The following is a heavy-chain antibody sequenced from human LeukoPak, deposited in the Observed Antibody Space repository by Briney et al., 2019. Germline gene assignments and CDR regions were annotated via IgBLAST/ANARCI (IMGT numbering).Heavy chain of an antibody. Sequence: GASVKVSCKTSGYTFTNYDINWVRQATGQGLEWMGWMNPNSGNTGYAQKFQGRVTMTRNTSISTAYMELSSLRSEDTAVYYCARPHCSSTDYHPPEWFDPWGQGTLVTVSS. CDR2: MNPNSGNT. D-gene: IGHD2-2*01. V-gene: IGHV1-8*01. CDR1: GYTFTNYD. CDR3: ARPHCSSTDYHPPEWFDP. J-gene: IGHJ5*02.